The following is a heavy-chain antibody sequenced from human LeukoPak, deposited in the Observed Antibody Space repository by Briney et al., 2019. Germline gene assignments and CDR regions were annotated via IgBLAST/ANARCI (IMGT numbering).Heavy chain of an antibody. CDR3: ARDRVAYFDY. D-gene: IGHD2-15*01. CDR1: GGSISSHY. V-gene: IGHV4-59*11. J-gene: IGHJ4*02. Sequence: KSSETLSLTCTVSGGSISSHYWSWIRQPPGKGLEWIGYIYYSGSTNYNPSLKSRVTISVDTFKNQFSLKLSSVTAADTAVYYCARDRVAYFDYWGQGTLVTVSS. CDR2: IYYSGST.